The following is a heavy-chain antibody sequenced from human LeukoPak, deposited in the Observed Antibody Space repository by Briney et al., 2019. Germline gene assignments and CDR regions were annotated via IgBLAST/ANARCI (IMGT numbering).Heavy chain of an antibody. J-gene: IGHJ4*02. V-gene: IGHV3-72*01. D-gene: IGHD2-2*01. CDR3: TREGRYCSSTSCYVCLDF. Sequence: PGGSLRLSCAASGFTFSDHYMDWVRQAPGKGLEWVGRINNKANSYTTEYAASVKGRFTVSREDSKNALYLQMDSLKTEDTAVYYCTREGRYCSSTSCYVCLDFWGQGTLVTVSS. CDR1: GFTFSDHY. CDR2: INNKANSYTT.